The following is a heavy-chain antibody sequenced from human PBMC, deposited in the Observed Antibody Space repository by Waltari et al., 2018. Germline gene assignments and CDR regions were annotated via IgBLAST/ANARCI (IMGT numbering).Heavy chain of an antibody. D-gene: IGHD1-1*01. J-gene: IGHJ4*02. CDR2: ISSRDSTI. V-gene: IGHV3-48*03. Sequence: EVQLVESGGGLVQPGGHLRLSCAPSGSPLSGCEMNWFRKAPGQGLELGSYISSRDSTIYYADSVKGRFTNARDNAKNSLYLQMNSLRAEDTAAYYCARVPLSHWIDYWGQGTLVTVSS. CDR1: GSPLSGCE. CDR3: ARVPLSHWIDY.